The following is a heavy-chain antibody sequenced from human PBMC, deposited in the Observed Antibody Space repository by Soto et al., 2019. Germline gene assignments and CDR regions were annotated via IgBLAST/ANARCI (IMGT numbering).Heavy chain of an antibody. CDR3: ARGVRGYWYMDV. V-gene: IGHV3-74*01. Sequence: EVQLVESGGGLVQPGGSLRLSCAASGFTFSSFWMHWVRQAPGKGLVWVSRLNGDGSTTNYADSVKGRFTISRDNAKNTVYLEMNSLRVDDAAVYFCARGVRGYWYMDVWGQGTTVTVSS. J-gene: IGHJ6*03. D-gene: IGHD3-10*01. CDR1: GFTFSSFW. CDR2: LNGDGSTT.